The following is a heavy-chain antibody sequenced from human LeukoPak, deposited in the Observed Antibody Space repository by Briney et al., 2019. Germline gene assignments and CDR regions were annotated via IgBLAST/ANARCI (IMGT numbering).Heavy chain of an antibody. Sequence: PGGSLRLSCAASGFTFSSYGMHWVRQAAGKGLEWVAVIWYGGSNKYYADSVKGRFTISRDNSKNTLYLQMNSLRAEDTAVYYCAKDRRAAGRDYYFDYWGQGTLVTVSS. CDR1: GFTFSSYG. CDR3: AKDRRAAGRDYYFDY. CDR2: IWYGGSNK. D-gene: IGHD6-13*01. V-gene: IGHV3-30*02. J-gene: IGHJ4*02.